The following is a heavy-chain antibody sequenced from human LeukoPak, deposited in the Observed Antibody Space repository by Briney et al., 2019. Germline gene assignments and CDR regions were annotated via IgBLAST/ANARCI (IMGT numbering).Heavy chain of an antibody. J-gene: IGHJ4*02. V-gene: IGHV1-69*13. CDR2: IIPIFGTA. D-gene: IGHD3-3*01. CDR3: ARASPNSAFWSGPLDY. Sequence: SVKVSCKASGGTFSSYTISWVRQAPGQGLEWMGGIIPIFGTANYAQKFQGRVTITADESTSTAYMELSSLRSEDTAVYYCARASPNSAFWSGPLDYWGQGTLVTVSS. CDR1: GGTFSSYT.